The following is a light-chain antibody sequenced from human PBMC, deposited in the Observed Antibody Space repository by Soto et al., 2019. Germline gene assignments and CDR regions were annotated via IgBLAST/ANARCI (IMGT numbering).Light chain of an antibody. V-gene: IGKV3-15*01. CDR2: GAS. J-gene: IGKJ5*01. CDR1: QNVRTN. CDR3: QQCNNWPST. Sequence: EIMMSLSLATLSVYPGERATLSCRASQNVRTNLAWYQQKPGQAPRLLIYGASTRATGFPARFSGSGSGTEFTLSISSLQSEDFAVYYCQQCNNWPSTFGQGRLLE.